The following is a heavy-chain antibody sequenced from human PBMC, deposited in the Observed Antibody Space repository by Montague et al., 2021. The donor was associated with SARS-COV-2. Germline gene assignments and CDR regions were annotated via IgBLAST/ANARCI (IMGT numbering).Heavy chain of an antibody. J-gene: IGHJ4*02. CDR3: ARSSGCSYPGLFDS. V-gene: IGHV4-61*02. CDR2: VYTSGST. D-gene: IGHD1-26*01. Sequence: TLSLTCTVSGGSVATGEYFWNWIRQPAGKGLEWIGRVYTSGSTTYIPSLNSRLTISLDTSKNRISLNLSSVTATDTAVYYCARSSGCSYPGLFDSWGQGTLVTVSS. CDR1: GGSVATGEYF.